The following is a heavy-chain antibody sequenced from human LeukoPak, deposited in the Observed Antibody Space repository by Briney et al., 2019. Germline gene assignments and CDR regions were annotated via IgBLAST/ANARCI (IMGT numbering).Heavy chain of an antibody. Sequence: GGSLRLSCAASGFTFSSYGMHWVRQAPGKGLEWVAVIWYDGSNKYYADSVKGRFTISRDNSKNTLYLQMNSLRAEDTAVYYCAKDKSKSRYQLPLDYWGQGTLVTVSS. D-gene: IGHD2-2*01. J-gene: IGHJ4*02. CDR2: IWYDGSNK. CDR3: AKDKSKSRYQLPLDY. CDR1: GFTFSSYG. V-gene: IGHV3-33*06.